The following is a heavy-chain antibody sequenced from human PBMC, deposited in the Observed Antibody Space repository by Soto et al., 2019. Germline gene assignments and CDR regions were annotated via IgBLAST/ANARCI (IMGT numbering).Heavy chain of an antibody. CDR3: ARGTGSDY. V-gene: IGHV4-34*01. J-gene: IGHJ4*02. D-gene: IGHD3-10*01. Sequence: QVQLQQWGAGLLKPSETLSLTCAVYGGSFSGYYWSWIRQPPGKGLEWIGEINHSGSTNYNPSLKSRVTVSVDTSKNQFSRKLSSVTAADTAVYYCARGTGSDYWGQGTLVTVSS. CDR2: INHSGST. CDR1: GGSFSGYY.